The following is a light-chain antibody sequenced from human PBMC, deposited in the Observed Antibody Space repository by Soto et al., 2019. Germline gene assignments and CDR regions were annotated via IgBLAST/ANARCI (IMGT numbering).Light chain of an antibody. Sequence: QSVLTQPASVSGSPGQSITISCTGTSSDVGGYNYVSWYQQHPGKAPKLMIYEVSNRPSGVPDRFSGSKSGTSASLAITGLQAEDEADYYCQSYDSSLSGCVFGGGTKLTVL. CDR1: SSDVGGYNY. J-gene: IGLJ2*01. CDR2: EVS. CDR3: QSYDSSLSGCV. V-gene: IGLV2-14*01.